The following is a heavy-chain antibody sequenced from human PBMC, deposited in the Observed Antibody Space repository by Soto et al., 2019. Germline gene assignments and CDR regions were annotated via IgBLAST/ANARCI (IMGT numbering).Heavy chain of an antibody. CDR2: IYHSGST. J-gene: IGHJ4*02. Sequence: QLQLQESGSGLVKPSQTLSLTCAVSGGSISSVGYSWSWIRQPPGNGLEWIGYIYHSGSTYYNPSLKRRVTISVDRSKNQFSLKLSAVTAADTAVYDCARAPGVATIKTSYYFDYWGQGTLVTVSS. D-gene: IGHD5-12*01. CDR1: GGSISSVGYS. CDR3: ARAPGVATIKTSYYFDY. V-gene: IGHV4-30-2*01.